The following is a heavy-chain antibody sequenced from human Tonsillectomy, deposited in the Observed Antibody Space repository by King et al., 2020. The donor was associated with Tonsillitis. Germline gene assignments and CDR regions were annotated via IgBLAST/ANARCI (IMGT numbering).Heavy chain of an antibody. V-gene: IGHV5-51*01. CDR3: ARYYYGSVARYFDY. D-gene: IGHD3-10*01. CDR2: IYLGDSHT. J-gene: IGHJ4*02. Sequence: QLVQSGAEVKKPGESLKISCQGSGYSFTTYWLGWVRQMPGKGLEWMGLIYLGDSHTTYSPSFQGQVTISADKSISTAYLQWSSLKASDTAMYYCARYYYGSVARYFDYWGQGTLVTVSS. CDR1: GYSFTTYW.